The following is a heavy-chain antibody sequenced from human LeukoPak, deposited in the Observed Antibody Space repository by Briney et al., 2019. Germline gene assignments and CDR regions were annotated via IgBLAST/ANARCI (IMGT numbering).Heavy chain of an antibody. D-gene: IGHD4/OR15-4a*01. CDR3: ARGLTVDF. CDR2: IKQDGSEK. Sequence: GESLKISCAVSGFTFSSYWMSWVRQAPGKGLEWVANIKQDGSEKYYVDSVKGRFTISRDNAKNSLYLQMNSLRADDTAVFYCARGLTVDFWGQGTLVTVSS. CDR1: GFTFSSYW. V-gene: IGHV3-7*04. J-gene: IGHJ4*02.